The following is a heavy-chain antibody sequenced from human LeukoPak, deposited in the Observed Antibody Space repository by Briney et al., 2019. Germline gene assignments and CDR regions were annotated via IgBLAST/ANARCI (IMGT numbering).Heavy chain of an antibody. V-gene: IGHV4-59*08. CDR1: GGSISSYY. CDR3: ARHGNTAMAPFDY. J-gene: IGHJ4*02. D-gene: IGHD5-18*01. Sequence: SETLSLTCTVSGGSISSYYWSWIRQPPGKGLEWIGYIYYSGSTNYNPSLKSRVTISVDTSKNQFSLKLSSVTAADTAVYYCARHGNTAMAPFDYWGQGTLVTVSS. CDR2: IYYSGST.